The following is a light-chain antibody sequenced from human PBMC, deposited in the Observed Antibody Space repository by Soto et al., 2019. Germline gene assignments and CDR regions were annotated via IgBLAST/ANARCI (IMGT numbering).Light chain of an antibody. CDR2: EVS. CDR3: SSYTSSSTLVV. Sequence: QSVLTQPASVSGSPGQSITISCTGTSSDVGGYDYVSWYQQHPGTAPKLIIYEVSNRPSGVSNRFSGSKSGNTASLTISGLQAEDEADYYCSSYTSSSTLVVFGGGTKVTVL. J-gene: IGLJ2*01. V-gene: IGLV2-14*01. CDR1: SSDVGGYDY.